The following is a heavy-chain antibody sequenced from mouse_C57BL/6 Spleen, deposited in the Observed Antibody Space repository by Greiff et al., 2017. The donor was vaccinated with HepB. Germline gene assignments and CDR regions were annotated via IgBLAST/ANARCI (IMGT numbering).Heavy chain of an antibody. CDR2: INYDGSST. Sequence: EVHLVESEGGLVQPGSSMKLSCTASGFTFSDYYMAWVRQVPEKGLEWVANINYDGSSTYYLDSLKSRFIISRDNAKNILYLQMSSLKSEDTATYYCARGDSNYEYFDYWGQGTTLTVSS. D-gene: IGHD2-5*01. CDR3: ARGDSNYEYFDY. CDR1: GFTFSDYY. J-gene: IGHJ2*01. V-gene: IGHV5-16*01.